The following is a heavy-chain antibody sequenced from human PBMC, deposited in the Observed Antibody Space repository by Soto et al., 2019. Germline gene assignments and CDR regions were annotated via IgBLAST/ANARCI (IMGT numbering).Heavy chain of an antibody. Sequence: ASVKVSGKASGYGFTNYYIHGGRQAHGQGLEWMGLIYPSGSSTSYTQKFQGRVTMTRDTSTSTVHMELSSLRAEETAVYYCARVIAVAIHAGLDSRGQGTLVTVSS. V-gene: IGHV1-46*01. CDR2: IYPSGSST. D-gene: IGHD2-21*01. J-gene: IGHJ4*02. CDR1: GYGFTNYY. CDR3: ARVIAVAIHAGLDS.